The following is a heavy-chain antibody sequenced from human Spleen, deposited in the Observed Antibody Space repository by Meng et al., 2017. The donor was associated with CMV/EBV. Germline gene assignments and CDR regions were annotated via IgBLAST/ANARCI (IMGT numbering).Heavy chain of an antibody. J-gene: IGHJ4*02. CDR1: GFTFSSYW. CDR2: INSDGSTT. Sequence: GGSLRLSCAASGFTFSSYWMHWVRQAPGKGLMWVSRINSDGSTTSYADSVKGRFTISRDNSKNTLYLQMNSLRAEDTAVYYCARDPGQYYYDSSGYWVSYFDYWGQGTLVTVSS. V-gene: IGHV3-74*01. CDR3: ARDPGQYYYDSSGYWVSYFDY. D-gene: IGHD3-22*01.